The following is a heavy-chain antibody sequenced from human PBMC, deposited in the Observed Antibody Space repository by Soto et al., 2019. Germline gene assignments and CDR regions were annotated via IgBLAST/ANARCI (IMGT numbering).Heavy chain of an antibody. CDR2: ISDSGGIT. CDR1: GFTFSSCA. J-gene: IGHJ4*02. D-gene: IGHD6-19*01. Sequence: GGSLRLSCAASGFTFSSCAMTWVRQAPGMGLQWVSAISDSGGITYYADSVRGRFTISRDNSKNTLYLQLSSLGAEDTAVYYCAKDKPAAGSQWLVPIWGRGTLVTVSS. CDR3: AKDKPAAGSQWLVPI. V-gene: IGHV3-23*01.